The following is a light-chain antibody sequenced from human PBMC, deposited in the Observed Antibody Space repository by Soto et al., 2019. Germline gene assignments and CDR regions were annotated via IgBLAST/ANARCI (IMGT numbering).Light chain of an antibody. CDR1: QTISSY. CDR3: QQSYSTPWT. V-gene: IGKV1-39*01. Sequence: DIQMTQSPPSLSASVGDRVTITCRASQTISSYLHWYQQKPGKAPKLLIYAASSLQSGVPTRFSGSGSGTDFTLTISSLQPEDFASYYCQQSYSTPWTFRQGTKVEIK. J-gene: IGKJ1*01. CDR2: AAS.